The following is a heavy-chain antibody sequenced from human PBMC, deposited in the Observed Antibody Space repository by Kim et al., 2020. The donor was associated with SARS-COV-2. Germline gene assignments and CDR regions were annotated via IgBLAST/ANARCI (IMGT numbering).Heavy chain of an antibody. Sequence: GGSLRLSCAASGFTFSSYEMNWVRQAPGKGLEWVSYISSSGSTISYADSVKGRFTISRDNAKNSLYLQMNSLRAEDTAVYYCAREVRGIAAAEGWFDPWGQGTLVTVSS. CDR1: GFTFSSYE. CDR2: ISSSGSTI. CDR3: AREVRGIAAAEGWFDP. D-gene: IGHD6-13*01. V-gene: IGHV3-48*03. J-gene: IGHJ5*02.